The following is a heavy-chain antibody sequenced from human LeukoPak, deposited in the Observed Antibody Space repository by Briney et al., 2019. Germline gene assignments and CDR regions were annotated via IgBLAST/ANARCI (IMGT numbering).Heavy chain of an antibody. V-gene: IGHV4-59*01. J-gene: IGHJ3*02. CDR1: GGSISSYC. Sequence: PSETLSLTCTVSGGSISSYCWSWIRQPPGKGLEWIGYIYYSGSTNYNPSLKSRVTISVDTSKNQFSLKLSSVTAADTAVYYCARVNPSGWAVGGAFDIWGQGTMVTVSS. D-gene: IGHD6-19*01. CDR3: ARVNPSGWAVGGAFDI. CDR2: IYYSGST.